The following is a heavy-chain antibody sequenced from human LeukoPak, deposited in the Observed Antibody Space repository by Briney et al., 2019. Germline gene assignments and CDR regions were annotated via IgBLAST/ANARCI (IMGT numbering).Heavy chain of an antibody. CDR3: ARGEGARDGYNYEGPFYFDY. CDR2: INHSGST. CDR1: GGSFSDYY. J-gene: IGHJ4*02. Sequence: PSETLSLTCAVYGGSFSDYYWSWIRQPPGKGLEWIGKINHSGSTNYNPSLKSRVTISVDTSKSQFSLKVSAVTAADTAVYYCARGEGARDGYNYEGPFYFDYWGQGTLVTVSS. V-gene: IGHV4-34*01. D-gene: IGHD5-24*01.